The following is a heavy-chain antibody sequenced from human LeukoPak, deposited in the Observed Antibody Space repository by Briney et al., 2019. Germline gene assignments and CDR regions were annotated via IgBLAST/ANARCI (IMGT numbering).Heavy chain of an antibody. CDR2: IYSGGST. D-gene: IGHD6-19*01. CDR1: GFTVSSNY. CDR3: ASLTGYSSGWYIFDY. V-gene: IGHV3-53*01. J-gene: IGHJ4*02. Sequence: GGSLRLSCAASGFTVSSNYMSWVRQAPGKGLEWVSVIYSGGSTYYADSVKGRFTISRDNSKNTLYLQMNSLRAEDTAVYYCASLTGYSSGWYIFDYWGQGTLVTVSS.